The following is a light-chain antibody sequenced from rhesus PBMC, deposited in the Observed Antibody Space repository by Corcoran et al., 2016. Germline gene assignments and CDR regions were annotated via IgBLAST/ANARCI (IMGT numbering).Light chain of an antibody. J-gene: IGKJ3*01. Sequence: DIQMTQSPSSLSASVGDRVTITCRASQGITNDLAWYQQRPGESPKLLIYEAARLQSGIASRFRGSGSGTDFTLTISSLQSEDFATSYCQHYYNSPFTFGPGTKLDIK. CDR1: QGITND. CDR3: QHYYNSPFT. CDR2: EAA. V-gene: IGKV1-25*01.